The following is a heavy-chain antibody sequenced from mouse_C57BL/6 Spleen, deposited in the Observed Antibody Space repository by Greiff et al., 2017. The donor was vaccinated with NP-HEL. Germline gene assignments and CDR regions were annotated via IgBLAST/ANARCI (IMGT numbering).Heavy chain of an antibody. D-gene: IGHD1-1*01. CDR3: ARAHYGSSYFDY. J-gene: IGHJ2*01. CDR2: INYDGSST. CDR1: GFTFSDYY. V-gene: IGHV5-16*01. Sequence: EVQLVESEGGLVQPGSSMKLSCTASGFTFSDYYMAWVRQVPEKGLEWVANINYDGSSTYYLDSLKSRFIISRDNAKNILYLQMSSLKSEDTATYYCARAHYGSSYFDYWGQGTTLTVSS.